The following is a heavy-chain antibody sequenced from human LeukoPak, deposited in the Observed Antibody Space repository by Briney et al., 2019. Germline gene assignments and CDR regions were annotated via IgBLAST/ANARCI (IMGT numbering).Heavy chain of an antibody. D-gene: IGHD3-10*01. Sequence: SETLSLTCTVSGGSISSGGYYWSWIRQPPGKGLEWIGYIYHSGSTYYNPSLKSRVTISVVRSKNQFSLKLSSVTAADTAVYYCARDSAMVRGRLDPWGQGTLVTVSS. CDR1: GGSISSGGYY. V-gene: IGHV4-30-2*01. J-gene: IGHJ5*02. CDR2: IYHSGST. CDR3: ARDSAMVRGRLDP.